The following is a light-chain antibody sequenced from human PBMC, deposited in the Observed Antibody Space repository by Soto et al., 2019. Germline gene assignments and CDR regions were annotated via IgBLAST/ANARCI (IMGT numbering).Light chain of an antibody. J-gene: IGLJ3*02. CDR1: SSDVGGYDY. CDR2: DVN. V-gene: IGLV2-11*01. CDR3: CSYAGKSTYTWV. Sequence: QSALTQPRSVSGSPGRSVTISCTGTSSDVGGYDYVSWYQQHPGKAPKLLIYDVNERPSGVPDRFSGSKSGNTASLTVSGVQAEDEADYYCCSYAGKSTYTWVFGGGTKVTVL.